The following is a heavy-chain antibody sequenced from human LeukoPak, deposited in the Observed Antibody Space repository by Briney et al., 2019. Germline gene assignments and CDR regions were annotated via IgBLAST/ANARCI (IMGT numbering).Heavy chain of an antibody. Sequence: GGSLRLSCAASGFTFSSYEMNWVRQAPGKGLEWVSYISSSGSTIYYADSVKGRFTISRDNAKNSLYLQMNCLRAEDTAVYYCARGNSDFDYWGQGTLVTVSS. CDR1: GFTFSSYE. D-gene: IGHD3-10*01. J-gene: IGHJ4*02. V-gene: IGHV3-48*03. CDR2: ISSSGSTI. CDR3: ARGNSDFDY.